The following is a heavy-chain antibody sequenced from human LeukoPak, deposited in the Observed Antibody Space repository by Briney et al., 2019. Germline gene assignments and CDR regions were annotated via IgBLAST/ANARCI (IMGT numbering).Heavy chain of an antibody. Sequence: ASVKVSCKASGYTFTSYGISWVRQAPGQGLEWMGWISAYNGNTNYAQKLQGRVTMTTDTSTSTAYMELRSPRSDDTAVYYCARVVGWFWLGELDYWGQGTLVTVSS. V-gene: IGHV1-18*01. J-gene: IGHJ4*02. CDR2: ISAYNGNT. CDR1: GYTFTSYG. D-gene: IGHD3-10*01. CDR3: ARVVGWFWLGELDY.